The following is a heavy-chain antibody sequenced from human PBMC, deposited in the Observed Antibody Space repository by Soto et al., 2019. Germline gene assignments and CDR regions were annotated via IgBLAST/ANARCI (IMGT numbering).Heavy chain of an antibody. J-gene: IGHJ4*02. CDR1: GGSISSYY. CDR2: IYNSGST. Sequence: KSSETLSLTCTVSGGSISSYYCNWVRQPPGKGLEWIGYIYNSGSTNYNPSLQSRVTISADTSRDQFSLRLSSVTAADTAVYYCVTGGGWLPKYWGQGILVTVSS. CDR3: VTGGGWLPKY. V-gene: IGHV4-59*01. D-gene: IGHD5-12*01.